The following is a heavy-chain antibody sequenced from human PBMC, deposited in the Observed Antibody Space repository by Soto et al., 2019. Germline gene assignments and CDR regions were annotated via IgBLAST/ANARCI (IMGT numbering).Heavy chain of an antibody. CDR2: IWYDGSNK. Sequence: ESGGGVVQPGRSLRLSCAASGFTFSSYGMHWVRQAPGKGLEWVAVIWYDGSNKYYADSVKGRFTISRDNSKNTLYLQMNSLRAEDTAVYYCARLSSGWYLLDYWGQGTLVTVSS. CDR1: GFTFSSYG. V-gene: IGHV3-33*01. J-gene: IGHJ4*02. D-gene: IGHD6-19*01. CDR3: ARLSSGWYLLDY.